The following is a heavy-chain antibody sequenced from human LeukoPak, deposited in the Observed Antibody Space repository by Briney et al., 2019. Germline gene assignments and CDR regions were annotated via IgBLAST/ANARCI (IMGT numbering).Heavy chain of an antibody. CDR1: GGSISSYY. CDR3: ARGMRRGLDY. Sequence: SETLSLTCTVSGGSISSYYWSCIRQPPGKGLEWIGYIYYSGSTNYHPSLKSRVTISVDTSKNQFSLKLSSVTAADTAVYYCARGMRRGLDYWGQGTLVTVSS. V-gene: IGHV4-59*01. CDR2: IYYSGST. J-gene: IGHJ4*02.